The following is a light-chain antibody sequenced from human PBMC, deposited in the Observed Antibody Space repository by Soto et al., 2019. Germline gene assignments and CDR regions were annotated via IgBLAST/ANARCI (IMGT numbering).Light chain of an antibody. CDR2: AAS. CDR3: QHLDSYPIT. CDR1: QGISNY. Sequence: IQLTQSPSFLSASVGDRVTITCRASQGISNYVPWYQQKPGKAPKLLIYAASTLQSGVASRFSGSGSGTEFTLTISSLQPEDFAIYYCQHLDSYPITFGQGTRWRL. V-gene: IGKV1-9*01. J-gene: IGKJ5*01.